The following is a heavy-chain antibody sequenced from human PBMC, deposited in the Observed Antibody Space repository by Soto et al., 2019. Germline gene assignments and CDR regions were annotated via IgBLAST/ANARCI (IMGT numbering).Heavy chain of an antibody. Sequence: QVQLQESGPGVVEPSQTLSLTCTVSGGSINNNGYFWSWIRQPPGSGLEWIGHIYNSGSTYSNPSLKXRXTXSXXTSTNQFSLKLSSVTAADTAVYYCARGPSGDQVDYWGQGTPVTVSS. CDR1: GGSINNNGYF. J-gene: IGHJ4*02. CDR3: ARGPSGDQVDY. CDR2: IYNSGST. D-gene: IGHD1-26*01. V-gene: IGHV4-30-4*01.